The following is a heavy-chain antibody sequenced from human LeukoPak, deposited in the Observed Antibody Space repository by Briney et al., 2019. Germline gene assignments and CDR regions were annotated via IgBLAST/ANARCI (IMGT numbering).Heavy chain of an antibody. CDR3: AKDSGVLRFLEWLAMDY. CDR1: GFTVSSNY. V-gene: IGHV3-53*01. Sequence: GGSLRLSCAASGFTVSSNYMSWVRQAPGKGLEWVSVIYSGGSTYYADSVKGRFTISRDNSKNTLYLQMNSLRAEDTAVYYCAKDSGVLRFLEWLAMDYWGQGTLVTVSS. CDR2: IYSGGST. J-gene: IGHJ4*02. D-gene: IGHD3-3*01.